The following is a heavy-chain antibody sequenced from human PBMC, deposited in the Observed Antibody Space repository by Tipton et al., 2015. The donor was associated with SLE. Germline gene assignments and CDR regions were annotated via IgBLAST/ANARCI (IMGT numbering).Heavy chain of an antibody. D-gene: IGHD3-22*01. J-gene: IGHJ4*02. Sequence: TLSLTCTVSGGSISSGGYYWSWIRQHPGKGLEWIGYIYYSGSTYYNPSLKSRVTISVDTSKNQFTLKLSSVTAADTAVYYCARSLGYDSSLGYWGQGTLVTVSS. CDR3: ARSLGYDSSLGY. CDR1: GGSISSGGYY. CDR2: IYYSGST. V-gene: IGHV4-31*03.